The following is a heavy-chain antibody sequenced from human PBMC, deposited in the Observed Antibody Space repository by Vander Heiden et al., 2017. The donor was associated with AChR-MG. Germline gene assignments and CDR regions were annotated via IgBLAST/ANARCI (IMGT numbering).Heavy chain of an antibody. J-gene: IGHJ5*02. CDR2: ISGSGGST. V-gene: IGHV3-23*01. D-gene: IGHD6-6*01. CDR1: GFPFSSYA. Sequence: EVQLLESGGGLVQPGGSLRLSCAASGFPFSSYARSWVRQAPGKGLEWVSAISGSGGSTYYADSVKGRFTISRDNSKNTLYLQMNSLRAEDTAVYYCARPYSSSRGWFDPWGQGTLVTVSS. CDR3: ARPYSSSRGWFDP.